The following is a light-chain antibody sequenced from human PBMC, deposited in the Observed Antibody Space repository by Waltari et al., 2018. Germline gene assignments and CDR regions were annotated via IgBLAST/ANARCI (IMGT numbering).Light chain of an antibody. V-gene: IGKV1D-12*01. J-gene: IGKJ4*01. CDR1: QDVGNW. CDR2: AAS. Sequence: DIQMTQSPSSVSASVGDRINITCRASQDVGNWLAWYQQKPGTAPKLLIYAASRVQRGVPARFSGSGFGTDFTLTIVSLQPEDFATYFCQQANTFPPGVTFGGGTKVEI. CDR3: QQANTFPPGVT.